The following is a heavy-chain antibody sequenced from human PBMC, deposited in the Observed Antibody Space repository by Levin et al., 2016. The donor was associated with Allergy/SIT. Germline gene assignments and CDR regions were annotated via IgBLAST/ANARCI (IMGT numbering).Heavy chain of an antibody. Sequence: WVRQAPGQRLEWMGWINAGNGNTKYSQKFQGRVTITRDTSASTAYMELSSLRSEDTAVYYCARDRYCSSTSCLGHRSSLAFDIWGQGTMVTVSS. CDR3: ARDRYCSSTSCLGHRSSLAFDI. J-gene: IGHJ3*02. V-gene: IGHV1-3*01. D-gene: IGHD2-2*01. CDR2: INAGNGNT.